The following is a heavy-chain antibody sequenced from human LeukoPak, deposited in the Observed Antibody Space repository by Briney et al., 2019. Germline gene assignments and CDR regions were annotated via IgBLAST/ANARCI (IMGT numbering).Heavy chain of an antibody. D-gene: IGHD2-21*02. J-gene: IGHJ6*02. CDR3: TRLEGVVTAIHREKYYYGMDV. V-gene: IGHV3-48*03. CDR2: ISSSGSTI. CDR1: GFTFSNYE. Sequence: GGSLRLSCAASGFTFSNYEMNWVRQAPGKGLEWVSYISSSGSTIYYADSVKGRFTISSDNAKNSLYLQMNSLKTEDTAVYYCTRLEGVVTAIHREKYYYGMDVWGQGTTVTVSS.